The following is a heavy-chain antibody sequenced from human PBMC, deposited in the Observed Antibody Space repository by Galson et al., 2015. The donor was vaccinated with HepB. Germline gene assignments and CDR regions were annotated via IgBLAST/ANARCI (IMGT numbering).Heavy chain of an antibody. J-gene: IGHJ4*02. CDR1: GFTLNIYD. Sequence: SLRLSCAASGFTLNIYDMIWVRQAPGKGLEWVSTIGYTGSYTFYAESVKGRFTISRDNSRNTVYLQMNSLRAEDTAVYYCARDDCSTTSCLAYWGQGTLVTVSS. CDR2: IGYTGSYT. CDR3: ARDDCSTTSCLAY. D-gene: IGHD2-2*01. V-gene: IGHV3-23*01.